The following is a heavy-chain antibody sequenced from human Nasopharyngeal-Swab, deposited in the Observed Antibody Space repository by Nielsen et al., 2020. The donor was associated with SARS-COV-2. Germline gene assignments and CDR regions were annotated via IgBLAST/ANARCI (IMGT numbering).Heavy chain of an antibody. Sequence: ASVKVSCKASGDTFSNSGISWVRQAPGQGLEWMGWISAYNGDSNFAQKFQGRVTMTADTSTSTAYMDLRSLRSDDTAVYYCARVHCSGGNCYDPTYTLYYYYGVDVWGQGTTVTVSS. CDR2: ISAYNGDS. CDR3: ARVHCSGGNCYDPTYTLYYYYGVDV. CDR1: GDTFSNSG. V-gene: IGHV1-18*01. D-gene: IGHD2-15*01. J-gene: IGHJ6*02.